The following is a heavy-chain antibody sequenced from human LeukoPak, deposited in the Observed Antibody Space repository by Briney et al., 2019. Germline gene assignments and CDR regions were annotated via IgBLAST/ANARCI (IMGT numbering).Heavy chain of an antibody. V-gene: IGHV3-66*01. CDR2: IYSGGTT. D-gene: IGHD1-1*01. J-gene: IGHJ3*02. CDR1: GFTVSSNH. CDR3: ARALENLAFDI. Sequence: GGSLRLSCTASGFTVSSNHMTWVRQAPGKGLQWVSVIYSGGTTYYADSVKGRFTIFRDSSTSTLWLQMNSLRAEDTAVYYCARALENLAFDIWGQGTMVTVSS.